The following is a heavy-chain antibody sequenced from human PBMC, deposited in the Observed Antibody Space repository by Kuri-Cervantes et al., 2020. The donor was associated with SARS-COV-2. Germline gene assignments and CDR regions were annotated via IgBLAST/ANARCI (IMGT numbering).Heavy chain of an antibody. J-gene: IGHJ5*02. CDR2: ISGYNDNT. CDR1: GYTFTGYY. V-gene: IGHV1-18*04. Sequence: ASVKVSCKASGYTFTGYYMHWVRQAPGQGLEWMGWISGYNDNTNYAQKFQGRATMTTDTSTNTAYMELSSLRSEDTAVYYCARVTYDFWSGQFRLYWFDPWGQGTLVTVSS. D-gene: IGHD3-3*01. CDR3: ARVTYDFWSGQFRLYWFDP.